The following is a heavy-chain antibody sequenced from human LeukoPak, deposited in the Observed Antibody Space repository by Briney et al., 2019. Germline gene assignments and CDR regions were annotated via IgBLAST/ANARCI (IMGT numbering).Heavy chain of an antibody. CDR3: ARDVTYYDFWSGSNYYYYGMDV. CDR2: IYTSGST. D-gene: IGHD3-3*01. J-gene: IGHJ6*02. V-gene: IGHV4-4*07. CDR1: GGSISSYY. Sequence: SETLSLTRTVAGGSISSYYWSWIRQPAGKGLEWIGRIYTSGSTNYNPSLKSRVPMSVDTSKNQFSLKLSSVTAADTAVYYCARDVTYYDFWSGSNYYYYGMDVWGQGTTVTVSS.